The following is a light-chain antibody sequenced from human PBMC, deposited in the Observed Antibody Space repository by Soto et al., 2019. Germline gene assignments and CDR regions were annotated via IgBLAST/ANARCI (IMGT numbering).Light chain of an antibody. CDR1: SSNIGDNT. V-gene: IGLV1-44*01. CDR2: SND. J-gene: IGLJ2*01. CDR3: AVWDDSLDGVV. Sequence: QSVLTQPPSAPGTPGQSVTISCSGSSSNIGDNTVNWYQQLPGTAPKLLIYSNDQRSSGVPDRFSGSKSGTSASLAISGLQSEDEADYYCAVWDDSLDGVVFGGGTQLTVL.